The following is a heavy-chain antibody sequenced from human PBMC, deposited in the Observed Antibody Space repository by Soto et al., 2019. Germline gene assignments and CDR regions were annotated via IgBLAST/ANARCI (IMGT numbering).Heavy chain of an antibody. Sequence: SSVKVSCKASGGTFSSYAISWVRQAPGQGLEWMGGIIPIFGTANYAQKFQGRVTITADESTSTAYMELSSLRSEDTAVYYCASSRAKQLVHWFDPWGQGTLVTVSS. V-gene: IGHV1-69*13. CDR1: GGTFSSYA. CDR2: IIPIFGTA. CDR3: ASSRAKQLVHWFDP. J-gene: IGHJ5*02. D-gene: IGHD6-6*01.